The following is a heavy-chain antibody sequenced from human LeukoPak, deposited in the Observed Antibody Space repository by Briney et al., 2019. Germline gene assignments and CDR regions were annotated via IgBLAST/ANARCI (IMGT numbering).Heavy chain of an antibody. CDR1: GGSISSYY. J-gene: IGHJ4*02. Sequence: PSETLSLTCTVSGGSISSYYWSWIRQPPGKGLEWIGNIHYSGSTNYNPSLKSRVTISVDTSKNQFSLKLSSVTAADTAVYYCARVDPDSSSTLEVFDYWGQGTLVTVSS. CDR3: ARVDPDSSSTLEVFDY. CDR2: IHYSGST. V-gene: IGHV4-59*01. D-gene: IGHD6-6*01.